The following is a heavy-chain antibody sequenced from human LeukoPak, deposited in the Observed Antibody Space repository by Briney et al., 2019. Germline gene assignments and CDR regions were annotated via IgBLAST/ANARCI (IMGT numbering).Heavy chain of an antibody. CDR1: GYSISSGYY. V-gene: IGHV4-38-2*02. J-gene: IGHJ4*02. CDR3: ARDLRMVGATFQTYFDY. Sequence: SETLSLTCTVSGYSISSGYYWGWIRQPPGKGLEWIGSSYHSGSTYYNPSLKSRVTISVDTSKNQFSLKLSSVTAADTAVYYCARDLRMVGATFQTYFDYWGQGTLVTVSS. CDR2: SYHSGST. D-gene: IGHD1-26*01.